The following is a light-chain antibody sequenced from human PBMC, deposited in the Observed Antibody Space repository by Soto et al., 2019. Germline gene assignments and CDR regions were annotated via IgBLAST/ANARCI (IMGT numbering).Light chain of an antibody. Sequence: QSALTQPASVSGSPGQSITISCTGTSNDVGAYNYVSWYQHHPGKVPKLLIYDVTNRPSGVSDRFSGSKSGNTASLTISGLQAEDEAVYYCCSYSRTSPYVFGTGTKLTVL. CDR3: CSYSRTSPYV. CDR1: SNDVGAYNY. CDR2: DVT. V-gene: IGLV2-14*03. J-gene: IGLJ1*01.